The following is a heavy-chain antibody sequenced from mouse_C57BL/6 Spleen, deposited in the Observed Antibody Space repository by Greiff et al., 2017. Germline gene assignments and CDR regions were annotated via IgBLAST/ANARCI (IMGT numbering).Heavy chain of an antibody. Sequence: DVMLVESGGGLVQPGGSLKLSCAASGFTFSDYYMYWVRQTPEKRLEWVAYISNGGGSTYYPDTVKGRFTISRDNAKNTLYLQMSRLKSEDTAMYYCARHKEMDYWGQGTSVTVSS. CDR1: GFTFSDYY. V-gene: IGHV5-12*01. CDR2: ISNGGGST. J-gene: IGHJ4*01. CDR3: ARHKEMDY.